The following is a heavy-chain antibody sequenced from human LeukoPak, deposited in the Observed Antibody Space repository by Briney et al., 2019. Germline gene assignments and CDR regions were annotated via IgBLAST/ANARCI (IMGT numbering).Heavy chain of an antibody. CDR1: GGSISSYY. J-gene: IGHJ5*02. CDR2: IYYSGST. CDR3: ARRGGIAAGGWFDP. V-gene: IGHV4-59*01. D-gene: IGHD6-13*01. Sequence: PSETLSLTCTVSGGSISSYYWSWIRQPPGKGLEWIGYIYYSGSTNYNPSLKSRVTISVDTSKNQFSLKLSSVTAADTAVYYCARRGGIAAGGWFDPWGQGTLVTVSS.